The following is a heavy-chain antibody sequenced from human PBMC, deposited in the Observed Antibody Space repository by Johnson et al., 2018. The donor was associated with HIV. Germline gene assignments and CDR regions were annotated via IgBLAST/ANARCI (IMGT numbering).Heavy chain of an antibody. CDR1: GFIVSSNY. V-gene: IGHV3-66*01. CDR2: VYSDGIT. Sequence: VQLVESGGGLVQPGGSLRLSCAASGFIVSSNYMSWVRQAPGKGLEWVSVVYSDGITFYADSVKGRFTISRDKFKNTLYHQRNSLRAEDTAVYYCAKERRAPRAFDIWGQGTMVTVSS. CDR3: AKERRAPRAFDI. J-gene: IGHJ3*02.